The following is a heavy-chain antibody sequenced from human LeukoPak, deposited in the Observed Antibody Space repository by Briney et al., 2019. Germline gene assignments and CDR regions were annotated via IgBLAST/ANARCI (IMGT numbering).Heavy chain of an antibody. CDR3: ASSSSPGRNGG. V-gene: IGHV3-23*01. CDR2: ISSSGSGGNT. CDR1: GVTLSNYA. J-gene: IGHJ4*02. Sequence: GGSLRLSCVASGVTLSNYAMSWARQAPGKGLEWVSGISSSGSGGNTYYADSVKGRFTISRDDAKNSRYLQMNSLRAEDTAVYYCASSSSPGRNGGWGQGTLVTVSS. D-gene: IGHD6-13*01.